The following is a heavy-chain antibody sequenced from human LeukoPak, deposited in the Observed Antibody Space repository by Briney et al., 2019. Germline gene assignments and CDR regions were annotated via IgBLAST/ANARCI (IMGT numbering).Heavy chain of an antibody. Sequence: GGSLRLSCAASGFTFSSYAMSWVRQAPGKGLEWVSSISGSGGSTYYADSVKGRFTISRDNSKNTLFLQMNSLRAEDTAVYYCARDYPAGEYCSGGSCLYYYYYYMDVWGKGTTVTVSS. CDR2: ISGSGGST. CDR1: GFTFSSYA. CDR3: ARDYPAGEYCSGGSCLYYYYYYMDV. D-gene: IGHD2-15*01. J-gene: IGHJ6*03. V-gene: IGHV3-23*01.